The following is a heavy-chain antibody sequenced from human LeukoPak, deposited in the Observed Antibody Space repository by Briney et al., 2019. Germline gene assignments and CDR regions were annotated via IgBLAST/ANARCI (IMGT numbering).Heavy chain of an antibody. CDR1: GFTVSSNY. D-gene: IGHD6-19*01. Sequence: GGSLRLSCAASGFTVSSNYMSWVRQAPGKGLEWVSVIYSGGSTYYADSVKGRFTISRDNSKNTLYLQMNSLRAEDTAVYYCARGSPVRLEEAVAGIFDYWGQGTLVTVSS. CDR3: ARGSPVRLEEAVAGIFDY. V-gene: IGHV3-66*01. J-gene: IGHJ4*02. CDR2: IYSGGST.